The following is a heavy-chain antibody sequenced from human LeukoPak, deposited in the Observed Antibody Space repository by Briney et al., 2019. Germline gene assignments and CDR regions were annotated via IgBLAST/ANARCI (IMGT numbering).Heavy chain of an antibody. J-gene: IGHJ4*02. D-gene: IGHD3-22*01. CDR2: ISSSGDIT. Sequence: GGSLRLSCAASGFTFNNYAMSWVRQAPGKGLEWVSAISSSGDITFYADSVKGRFTISRDNLRYTLYLQMNSLRAEDAAVYYCAKDRPNYYESNGHYYRLNGDYWGQGTLVTVSS. CDR3: AKDRPNYYESNGHYYRLNGDY. CDR1: GFTFNNYA. V-gene: IGHV3-23*01.